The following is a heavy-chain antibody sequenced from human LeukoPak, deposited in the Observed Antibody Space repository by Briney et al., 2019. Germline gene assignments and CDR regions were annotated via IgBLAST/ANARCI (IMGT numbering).Heavy chain of an antibody. CDR2: ISSSGSTI. V-gene: IGHV3-11*04. CDR1: GFTFSDYY. Sequence: GGSLRLSCAASGFTFSDYYMSWIPQAPGEGLGGVLYISSSGSTIYYADSVKGRFTISRDNAKNSLYLQMNSLRAEDTAVYYCARPRYYYDSSGYCYWGQGTLVTVSS. J-gene: IGHJ4*02. D-gene: IGHD3-22*01. CDR3: ARPRYYYDSSGYCY.